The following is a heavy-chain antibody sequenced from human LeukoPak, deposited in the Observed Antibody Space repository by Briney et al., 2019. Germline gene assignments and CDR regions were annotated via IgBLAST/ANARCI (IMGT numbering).Heavy chain of an antibody. J-gene: IGHJ5*02. Sequence: QPGGSLRLSCGASGFTFSTYWMTWVRQAPGKGLEWVANIKEDGTLSYYVDSVKGRFTISRDNAKNSLFLQLNSLRAEDTAVYYCATEGTDGRGRFGWFDAWGQGTLVTVSS. CDR1: GFTFSTYW. CDR2: IKEDGTLS. V-gene: IGHV3-7*01. D-gene: IGHD3-10*02. CDR3: ATEGTDGRGRFGWFDA.